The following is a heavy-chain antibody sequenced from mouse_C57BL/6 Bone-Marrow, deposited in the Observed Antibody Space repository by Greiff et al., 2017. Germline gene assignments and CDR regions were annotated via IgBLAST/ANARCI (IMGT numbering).Heavy chain of an antibody. Sequence: QVQLQQPGAELVKPGASVKLSCKASGYTFTSYWMHWVKQRPGQGLEWIGVINPGSGGTNYNEKFKGKATLTADKSSSTAYMQLSSLTSEDSAVYFCARSAYYYGGYFDVWGTGTTVTVSS. CDR3: ARSAYYYGGYFDV. V-gene: IGHV1-53*01. D-gene: IGHD1-1*01. J-gene: IGHJ1*03. CDR1: GYTFTSYW. CDR2: INPGSGGT.